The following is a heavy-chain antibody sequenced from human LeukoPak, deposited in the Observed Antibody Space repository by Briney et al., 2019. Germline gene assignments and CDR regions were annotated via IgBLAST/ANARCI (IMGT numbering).Heavy chain of an antibody. CDR2: IYYSGST. V-gene: IGHV4-39*01. J-gene: IGHJ6*03. CDR1: GGSISSSSYY. CDR3: ARGESTYYYDSSGYRSLHYMDV. Sequence: SETLSLTCTVSGGSISSSSYYWGWFRQPPGKGLEWIGSIYYSGSTYYNPSLKSRVTISVDTSKNQFSPKLSSVTAADTAVYYCARGESTYYYDSSGYRSLHYMDVWGKGTTVTVSS. D-gene: IGHD3-22*01.